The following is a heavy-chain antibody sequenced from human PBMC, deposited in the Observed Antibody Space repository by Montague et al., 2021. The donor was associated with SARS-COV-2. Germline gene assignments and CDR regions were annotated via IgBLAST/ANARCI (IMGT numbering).Heavy chain of an antibody. J-gene: IGHJ3*01. CDR2: INRDGSVK. CDR1: GFALNSYW. V-gene: IGHV3-7*03. Sequence: SLRLSCAASGFALNSYWMTWVRQAPGKGLEWVAHINRDGSVKHFVDSVEGRFTISRDNAKNSLYLLMNSLRLEDTAVYYCARDTTYNTGTYYDAFDVWGQGTMVTVSS. D-gene: IGHD1-26*01. CDR3: ARDTTYNTGTYYDAFDV.